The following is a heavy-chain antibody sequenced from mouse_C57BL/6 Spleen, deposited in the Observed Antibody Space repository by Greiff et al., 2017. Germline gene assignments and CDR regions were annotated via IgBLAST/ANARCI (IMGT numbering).Heavy chain of an antibody. CDR2: ISYDGSN. V-gene: IGHV3-6*01. J-gene: IGHJ3*01. CDR3: AREDGAY. Sequence: EVKLEESGPGLVKPSQSLSLTCSVTGYSITSGYYWNWIRQFPGNKLEWMGYISYDGSNNYNPSLKNRISITRDTSKNQFFLKLNSVTTEDTATYYCAREDGAYWGQGTLVTVSA. CDR1: GYSITSGYY. D-gene: IGHD2-3*01.